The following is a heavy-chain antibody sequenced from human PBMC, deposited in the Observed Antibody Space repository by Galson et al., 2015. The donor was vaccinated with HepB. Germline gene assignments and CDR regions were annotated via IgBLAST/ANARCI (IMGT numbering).Heavy chain of an antibody. V-gene: IGHV3-30*04. CDR2: ISYDGSNK. CDR3: ARTPQLLLENFDY. J-gene: IGHJ4*02. D-gene: IGHD2-2*01. Sequence: SLRLSCAASGFTFSSYAMHWVRQAPGKGLEWVAVISYDGSNKYYADSVKGRFTISRDNSKNTLYLQMNSLRAEDTAVYYCARTPQLLLENFDYWGQGTLVTVSS. CDR1: GFTFSSYA.